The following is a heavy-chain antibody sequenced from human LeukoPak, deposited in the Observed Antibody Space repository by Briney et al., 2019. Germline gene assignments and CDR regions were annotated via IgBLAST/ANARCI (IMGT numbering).Heavy chain of an antibody. D-gene: IGHD4-23*01. CDR1: GFTFSSYA. CDR2: ISGSGGST. J-gene: IGHJ4*02. Sequence: LSGGSLRLSCAASGFTFSSYAMSWVRQAPGKGLEWVSAISGSGGSTYYADSVKGRFTISRDNSKNTLYLQMNSLRAEDTAVYYCAKDLEVVTVVTPGLDFDYWGQGTLVTVSS. CDR3: AKDLEVVTVVTPGLDFDY. V-gene: IGHV3-23*01.